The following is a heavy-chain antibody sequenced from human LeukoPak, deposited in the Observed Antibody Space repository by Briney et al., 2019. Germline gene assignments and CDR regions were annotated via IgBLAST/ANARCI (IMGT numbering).Heavy chain of an antibody. J-gene: IGHJ4*02. CDR2: MSFDGSNK. CDR3: TSICSSSSCYLDY. Sequence: GRSLRLSCADSGFTFNNYGMHWVRQAPGKGLEWVAVMSFDGSNKYYADSVKGRFTISRDNSRNTLYLQMNSLRVEDTAVYYCTSICSSSSCYLDYGGQGTLVTVSS. D-gene: IGHD2-2*01. CDR1: GFTFNNYG. V-gene: IGHV3-30*03.